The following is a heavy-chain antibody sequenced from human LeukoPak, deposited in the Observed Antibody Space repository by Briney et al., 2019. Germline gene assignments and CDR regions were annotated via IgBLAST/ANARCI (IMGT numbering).Heavy chain of an antibody. Sequence: SETLSLTCTVSGYSISSGYYWGWIRQPPGKGLEWIGSIYHSGSTYYNPSLKSRVTISVDTSKNQLSLKLSSVTAADTAVYYCARDAVVPAAQAFDWFDPWGQGTLVTVSS. J-gene: IGHJ5*02. CDR1: GYSISSGYY. CDR2: IYHSGST. V-gene: IGHV4-38-2*02. CDR3: ARDAVVPAAQAFDWFDP. D-gene: IGHD2-2*01.